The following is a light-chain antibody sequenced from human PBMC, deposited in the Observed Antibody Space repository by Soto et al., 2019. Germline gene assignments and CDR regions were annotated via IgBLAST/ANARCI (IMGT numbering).Light chain of an antibody. J-gene: IGKJ1*01. CDR2: WAS. V-gene: IGKV4-1*01. CDR1: QRVLYSSSNKNY. Sequence: DIVMTQSPDSLAVSLGERATINCKSSQRVLYSSSNKNYLAWYQQKPGQPPKLLIYWASTRESGVPDRFSGSGSGPDFTLTISSLQAEDVAVYYCQQYCSSTWTFGQGTKVEIK. CDR3: QQYCSSTWT.